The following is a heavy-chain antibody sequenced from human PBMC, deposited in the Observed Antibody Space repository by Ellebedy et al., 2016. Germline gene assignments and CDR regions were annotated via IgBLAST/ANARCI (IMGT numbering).Heavy chain of an antibody. D-gene: IGHD3-9*01. CDR2: ISGSGGST. V-gene: IGHV3-23*01. Sequence: GESLKISCAASGFTFSSYAMSWVRQAPGKGLEWVSAISGSGGSTYYADSVKGRFTISRDNSKNTLYLQMNSLRAEDTAVYYCAKGAAILTGYYSLPYYYYGMDVWGQGTTVTVSS. J-gene: IGHJ6*02. CDR1: GFTFSSYA. CDR3: AKGAAILTGYYSLPYYYYGMDV.